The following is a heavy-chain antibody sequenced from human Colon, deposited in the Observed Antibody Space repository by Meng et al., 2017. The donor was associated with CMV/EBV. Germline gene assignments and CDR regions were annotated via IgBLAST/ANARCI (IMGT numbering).Heavy chain of an antibody. Sequence: GSLRPTCTVSGASVSSGSYYWSWIRQPPGKGLEWIAFFYYTGTTNYSPSLESRVTISLATSTNLFSLRLSSVTAADTAFYYCARARWGDFDYWGQGALVTVSS. CDR3: ARARWGDFDY. V-gene: IGHV4-61*01. D-gene: IGHD2-21*01. CDR1: GASVSSGSYY. CDR2: FYYTGTT. J-gene: IGHJ4*02.